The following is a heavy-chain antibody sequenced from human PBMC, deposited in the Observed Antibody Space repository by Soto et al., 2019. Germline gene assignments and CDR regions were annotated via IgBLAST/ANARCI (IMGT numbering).Heavy chain of an antibody. V-gene: IGHV1-2*04. Sequence: SVKVSCKASGYTFTGYYMHWVRQAPVQGLEWMGWINPNSGGTNYSQKFQGWVTMTRDTSISTAYMELSRLRSDDTAVYYCARALVVAATRYYYGMDVWGQGTTVTVSS. D-gene: IGHD2-15*01. CDR2: INPNSGGT. J-gene: IGHJ6*02. CDR3: ARALVVAATRYYYGMDV. CDR1: GYTFTGYY.